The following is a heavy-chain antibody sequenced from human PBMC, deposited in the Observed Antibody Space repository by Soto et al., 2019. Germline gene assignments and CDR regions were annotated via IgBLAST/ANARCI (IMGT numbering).Heavy chain of an antibody. D-gene: IGHD4-17*01. CDR1: GGSINSGDYY. CDR2: IYYSGST. Sequence: QVQLQESGPGLVKPSQTLSLTCTVSGGSINSGDYYWSWIRQPPGKGLEWIGYIYYSGSTYYNPSLKSRVSISADTSKIQFSLKLSSVTAADTAVYYCARAKGLVTVTTSWFDPWGQGTLVTVSS. J-gene: IGHJ5*02. V-gene: IGHV4-30-4*01. CDR3: ARAKGLVTVTTSWFDP.